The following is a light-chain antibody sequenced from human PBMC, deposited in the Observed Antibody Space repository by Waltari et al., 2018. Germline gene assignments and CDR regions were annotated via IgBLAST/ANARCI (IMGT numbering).Light chain of an antibody. CDR2: DDG. V-gene: IGLV3-21*02. Sequence: SYVLTQPPSVSVDPGQTARIPWEGTHRNIVNWYRQRPGTAPVLVVSDDGDRPSGIPERFSGSTSETTATLTISRVEAGDEADYYCQVWDNSGVFGTGTKVTVL. CDR1: HRNI. CDR3: QVWDNSGV. J-gene: IGLJ1*01.